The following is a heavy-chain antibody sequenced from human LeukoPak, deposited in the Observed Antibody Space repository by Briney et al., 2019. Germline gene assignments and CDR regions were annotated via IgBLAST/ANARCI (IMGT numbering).Heavy chain of an antibody. V-gene: IGHV3-74*01. CDR3: ARDLNWPGP. CDR1: GFTFSTYW. D-gene: IGHD1-20*01. Sequence: TGGSLRISCAASGFTFSTYWMYWVRQAPGKGLMWVSKISPDGSDTTYADSVKGRFTISRDNAKNTLYLQMSSLRAEDTAVYYCARDLNWPGPWGQGSLVTVSS. CDR2: ISPDGSDT. J-gene: IGHJ5*02.